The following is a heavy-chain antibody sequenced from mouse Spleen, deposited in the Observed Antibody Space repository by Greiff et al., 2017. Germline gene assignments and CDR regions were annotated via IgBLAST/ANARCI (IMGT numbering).Heavy chain of an antibody. J-gene: IGHJ3*01. V-gene: IGHV3-1*01. CDR3: ASMITPAWFAY. Sequence: EVKLQESGPGMVKPSQSLSLTCTVTGYSITSGYDWHWIRHFPGNKLEWMGYISYSGSTNYNPSLKSRISITHDTSKNHFFLKLNSVTTEDTATYYCASMITPAWFAYWGQGTLVTVSA. D-gene: IGHD2-4*01. CDR1: GYSITSGYD. CDR2: ISYSGST.